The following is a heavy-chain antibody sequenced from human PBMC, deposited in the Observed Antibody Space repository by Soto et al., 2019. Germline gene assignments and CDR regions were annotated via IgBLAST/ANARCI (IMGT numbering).Heavy chain of an antibody. J-gene: IGHJ4*02. CDR2: ISYDGSNK. CDR1: GFTFSSYG. CDR3: AKDTYTY. V-gene: IGHV3-30*18. Sequence: GASLRLSCAASGFTFSSYGMHWVRQAPGKGLEWVAVISYDGSNKYYADSVKGRFTISRDNSKNTLYLQMNSLRAQDTAVYYCAKDTYTYWRQGTLVTSPQ. D-gene: IGHD1-1*01.